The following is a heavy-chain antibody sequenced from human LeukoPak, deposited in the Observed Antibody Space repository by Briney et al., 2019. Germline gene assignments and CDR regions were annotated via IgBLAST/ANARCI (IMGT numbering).Heavy chain of an antibody. CDR3: ARRRIVVVPAALNWFDP. CDR1: ALSFSGYY. Sequence: PSETLSLTSAVDALSFSGYYWSWARQPPGKRLEWIGEISHSGSTNYHPALKSRVTISVDPSKNQFSLKLSSVTAADTAVYYCARRRIVVVPAALNWFDPWGQGTLVTVSS. D-gene: IGHD2-2*01. V-gene: IGHV4-34*01. CDR2: ISHSGST. J-gene: IGHJ5*02.